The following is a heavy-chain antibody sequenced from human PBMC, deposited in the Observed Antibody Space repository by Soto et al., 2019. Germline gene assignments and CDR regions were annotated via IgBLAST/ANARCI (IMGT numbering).Heavy chain of an antibody. CDR3: AKLTVADLESGWFDP. J-gene: IGHJ5*02. Sequence: GASVKSSCKASGGTFSSYAISWVRQAPGQGLEWMGGIIPIFGTANYAQKFQGRVTITADESTSTAYMELSSLRSEDTAVYYCAKLTVADLESGWFDPWGQGTLVTVSS. CDR2: IIPIFGTA. V-gene: IGHV1-69*13. CDR1: GGTFSSYA. D-gene: IGHD6-19*01.